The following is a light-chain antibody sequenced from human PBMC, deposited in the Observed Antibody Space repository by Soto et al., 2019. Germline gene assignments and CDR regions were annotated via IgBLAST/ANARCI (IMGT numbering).Light chain of an antibody. V-gene: IGLV2-14*01. Sequence: QSAVTQPASVSGSPGQSITISCTGTSSDVGGYNHVSWYQQHPGKAPKLMIYEVNNRPSGVSNRFSASESGNTASLTISGLQAEDGADYYCSSYTSSSPLDVVFGGGTKVTVL. J-gene: IGLJ2*01. CDR1: SSDVGGYNH. CDR3: SSYTSSSPLDVV. CDR2: EVN.